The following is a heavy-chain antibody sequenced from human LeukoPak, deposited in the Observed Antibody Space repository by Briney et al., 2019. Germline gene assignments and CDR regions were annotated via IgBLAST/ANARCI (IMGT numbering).Heavy chain of an antibody. Sequence: SGTLSLTCTVSGGSISSYYGAWIRQPPGKGLEWIGYMYDRGITNYNPSLKNRVAMSVDTSKNQFFLKLSSVTAADTAVYYCARLGHYYDSSTLGYRRAFDIWGQGTVVTVSS. V-gene: IGHV4-59*08. D-gene: IGHD3-22*01. CDR1: GGSISSYY. CDR2: MYDRGIT. CDR3: ARLGHYYDSSTLGYRRAFDI. J-gene: IGHJ3*02.